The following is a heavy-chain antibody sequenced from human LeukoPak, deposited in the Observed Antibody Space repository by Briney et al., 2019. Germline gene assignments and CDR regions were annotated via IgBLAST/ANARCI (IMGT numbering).Heavy chain of an antibody. J-gene: IGHJ4*02. CDR1: GLTFSSHA. CDR3: AKDGSYGSSWYFYFDY. D-gene: IGHD2-15*01. CDR2: ISSTGGTT. V-gene: IGHV3-23*01. Sequence: GGSLRLSCAVSGLTFSSHAMSWVRLAPGKGLEWVSSISSTGGTTYYADAVKGRFTTSRDNSKNTLYLEMNSLRADDTAAYFCAKDGSYGSSWYFYFDYWGQGTLVSVSS.